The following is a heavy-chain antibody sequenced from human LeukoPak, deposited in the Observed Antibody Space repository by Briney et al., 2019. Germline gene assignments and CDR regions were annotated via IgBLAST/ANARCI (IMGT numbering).Heavy chain of an antibody. CDR1: GDTFSSYA. V-gene: IGHV1-69*01. CDR3: ARDCSGGSCYSGYYYYYGMDV. CDR2: IIPIFGTA. J-gene: IGHJ6*04. D-gene: IGHD2-15*01. Sequence: PQASVKVSCKASGDTFSSYAISWVRQAPGQGLEWMGGIIPIFGTANYAQKFQGRVTITADESTSTTYMELSSLRSEDTAVYYCARDCSGGSCYSGYYYYYGMDVWGKGTTVTVSS.